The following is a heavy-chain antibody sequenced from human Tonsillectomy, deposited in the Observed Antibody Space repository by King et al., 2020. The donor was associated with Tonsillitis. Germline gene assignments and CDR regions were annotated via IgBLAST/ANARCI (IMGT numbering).Heavy chain of an antibody. Sequence: VQLVQSGGGLVKPGGSLRLSCAASGFTFSNAWMSWVRQAPGKGLEWVGRIKTKNDGTTTDYAAPVKGRFTISRDDSKSTLYLQMNSLKSEDTAVYYCTTWGGSNWGQGTLVTVSS. CDR2: IKTKNDGTTT. V-gene: IGHV3-15*01. CDR1: GFTFSNAW. D-gene: IGHD3-16*01. CDR3: TTWGGSN. J-gene: IGHJ4*02.